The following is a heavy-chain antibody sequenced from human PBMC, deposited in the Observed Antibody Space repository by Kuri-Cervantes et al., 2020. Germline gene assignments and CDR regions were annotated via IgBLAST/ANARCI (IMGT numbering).Heavy chain of an antibody. CDR1: GYTLTGYY. J-gene: IGHJ4*02. V-gene: IGHV1-2*02. D-gene: IGHD1-26*01. CDR3: ARVEEGWEPLVFDY. CDR2: IKPHSGGT. Sequence: ASVKVSCKASGYTLTGYYIHWVRQAPGQGLEWLGWIKPHSGGTNYAQKLQGRVTMTTDTSTSTAYMELRSLRSDDTAVCYCARVEEGWEPLVFDYWGQGTLVTISS.